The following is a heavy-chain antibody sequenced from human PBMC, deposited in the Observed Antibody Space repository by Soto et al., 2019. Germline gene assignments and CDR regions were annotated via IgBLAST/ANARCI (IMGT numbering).Heavy chain of an antibody. Sequence: QVQLQESGPGLVKPSETLSLTCTVSGGSISFYYWSWIRQPAGKGLEWIGRIYSDGATNYSPSLKSRVFMSLDMSGNQFSLQLNSVTAADTAIYYCSRVGCSNSNCQTRGMDVWGQGTTVTVSS. J-gene: IGHJ6*02. CDR3: SRVGCSNSNCQTRGMDV. CDR2: IYSDGAT. CDR1: GGSISFYY. D-gene: IGHD2-2*01. V-gene: IGHV4-4*07.